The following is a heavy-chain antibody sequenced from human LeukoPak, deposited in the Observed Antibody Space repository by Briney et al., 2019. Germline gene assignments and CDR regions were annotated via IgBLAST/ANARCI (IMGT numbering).Heavy chain of an antibody. D-gene: IGHD5-12*01. CDR2: IYYSGST. CDR1: GGSISGSSYY. CDR3: ARQWPD. J-gene: IGHJ4*02. Sequence: RTSETLSLTCTVSGGSISGSSYYWGWIRQPPGKGLEWIGSIYYSGSTYYNPSLKSRVTISVDTSKNQFSLKLSSVTAADTAVYYCARQWPDWGQGTLVTVSS. V-gene: IGHV4-39*01.